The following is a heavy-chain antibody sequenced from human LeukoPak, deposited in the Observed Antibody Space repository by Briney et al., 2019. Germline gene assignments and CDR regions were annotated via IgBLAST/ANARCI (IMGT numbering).Heavy chain of an antibody. CDR2: IRYDGSNK. D-gene: IGHD3-3*01. Sequence: GGSLRLSCAASGFTFSSYGMHWGRQAPGRGLEWVAFIRYDGSNKYYADSVKGRFTISRDNSKNTLYLQMNSLRAEDTAVYYCAKDRTIFGVVGDYYYMDVWGKGTTVTVSS. CDR1: GFTFSSYG. V-gene: IGHV3-30*02. CDR3: AKDRTIFGVVGDYYYMDV. J-gene: IGHJ6*03.